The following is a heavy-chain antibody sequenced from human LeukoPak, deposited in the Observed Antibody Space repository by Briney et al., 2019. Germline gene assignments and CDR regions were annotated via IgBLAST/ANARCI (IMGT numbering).Heavy chain of an antibody. J-gene: IGHJ4*02. CDR2: INQDGSEK. D-gene: IGHD7-27*01. CDR3: ARDYVWGSSESDY. V-gene: IGHV3-7*01. Sequence: GGSLRLSCAASGFTFSSYEMNWVRQTPGKGLEWVGNINQDGSEKYYLDSVRGRFTISRDNAKNSLYLQMNSLRVEDTAIYYCARDYVWGSSESDYWGQGTLVTVSS. CDR1: GFTFSSYE.